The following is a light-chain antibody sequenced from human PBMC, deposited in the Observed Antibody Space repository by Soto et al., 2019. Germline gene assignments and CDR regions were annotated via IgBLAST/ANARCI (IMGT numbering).Light chain of an antibody. CDR3: CSYAGSPRYV. CDR1: SSDVGGYNY. J-gene: IGLJ1*01. CDR2: DVN. V-gene: IGLV2-11*01. Sequence: QLVLTQPRSVSGSPGQSVTISCTGTSSDVGGYNYVSWYQQHPGKAPKVMIYDVNERPSGVPDRFSGSKSGNTASLTISGLQAEDEADYYCCSYAGSPRYVLGTGTTVTVL.